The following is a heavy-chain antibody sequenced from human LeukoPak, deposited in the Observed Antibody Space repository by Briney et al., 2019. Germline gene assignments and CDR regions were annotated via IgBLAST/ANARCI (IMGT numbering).Heavy chain of an antibody. Sequence: SETLSLTCAVYGGSLSGYYWSWIRQPPGKGMEWIGEIKHSGSTNYNPSLKSRVTISVDTSKNQFSLKLSCVTAADTAVYYCARGRGYCSGGSCYGHAFVISGQRTLVTASS. CDR1: GGSLSGYY. J-gene: IGHJ3*02. CDR3: ARGRGYCSGGSCYGHAFVI. CDR2: IKHSGST. V-gene: IGHV4-34*01. D-gene: IGHD2-15*01.